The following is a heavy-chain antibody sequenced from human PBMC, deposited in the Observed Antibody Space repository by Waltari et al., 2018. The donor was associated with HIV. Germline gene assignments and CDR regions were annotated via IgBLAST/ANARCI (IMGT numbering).Heavy chain of an antibody. CDR1: GYSFTSYW. Sequence: EIQLVQSGAEVKETRESLKISCKGFGYSFTSYWIGWVRQMPGKGLEWIGINYPCDSDTRYRPSCKGQVTISADKSINTAYLQWSRLTASDTAIYYCARYRYSGSYSPYNYDMDVWGHGTTVTVSS. V-gene: IGHV5-51*03. D-gene: IGHD1-26*01. J-gene: IGHJ6*02. CDR3: ARYRYSGSYSPYNYDMDV. CDR2: NYPCDSDT.